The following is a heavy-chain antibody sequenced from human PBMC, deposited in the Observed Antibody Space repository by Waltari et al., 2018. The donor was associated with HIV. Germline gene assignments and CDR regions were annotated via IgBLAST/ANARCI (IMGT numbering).Heavy chain of an antibody. CDR2: ISYDGSNK. CDR3: ARQYSGYDI. J-gene: IGHJ3*02. D-gene: IGHD5-12*01. Sequence: QVQLVESGGGVVQPGRSLRLSCAASGFTFSSNAMHWVRQAPGKGLEWVAVISYDGSNKYYADSVKGRFTISRDNSKNTLYLQMNSLRAEDTAVYYCARQYSGYDIWGQGTMVTVSS. CDR1: GFTFSSNA. V-gene: IGHV3-30*01.